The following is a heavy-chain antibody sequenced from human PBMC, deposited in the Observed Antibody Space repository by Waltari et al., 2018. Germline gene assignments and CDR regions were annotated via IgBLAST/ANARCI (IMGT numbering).Heavy chain of an antibody. J-gene: IGHJ6*03. V-gene: IGHV1-24*01. CDR3: AIDTRRPYYYHMDV. CDR1: GYNLTELS. CDR2: LDRGDGKT. Sequence: QVQLVQSGAEVKKPGASVKVSCKVSGYNLTELSIHWVRQAPGKGLEWMGGLDRGDGKTFYAQNFQGRVTMTEDTSTDTAYMELSSLRSEDAAVYYCAIDTRRPYYYHMDVWGKGTTVTV. D-gene: IGHD6-6*01.